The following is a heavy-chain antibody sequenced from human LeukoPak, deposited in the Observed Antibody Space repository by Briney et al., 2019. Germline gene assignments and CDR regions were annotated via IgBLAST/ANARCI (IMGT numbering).Heavy chain of an antibody. V-gene: IGHV1-2*06. J-gene: IGHJ3*02. CDR2: INPNSGGT. D-gene: IGHD6-13*01. CDR3: ARVIHLIAAAGGDDAFDI. CDR1: GYTFTAYY. Sequence: WASVKVSCKASGYTFTAYYMHWVRQAPGQGLEWMGRINPNSGGTNYAQKFQGRVTMTRDTSISTAYMELSRLRSDDTAVYYCARVIHLIAAAGGDDAFDIWGQGTMVTVSS.